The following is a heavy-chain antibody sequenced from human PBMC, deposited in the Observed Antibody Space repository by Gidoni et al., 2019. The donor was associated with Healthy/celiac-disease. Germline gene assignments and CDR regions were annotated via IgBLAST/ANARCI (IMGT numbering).Heavy chain of an antibody. D-gene: IGHD1-26*01. CDR3: AKGLGGGSYSSNWFDP. CDR2: ISWNSGSI. Sequence: EVQLVESGGGLVQPGRSLRLSCAASGFTFDDYAMHWVRQAPGKGLEWVSGISWNSGSIGYADSVKGRFTISRDNAKNSLYLQMNSLRAEDTALYYCAKGLGGGSYSSNWFDPWGQGTLVTVSS. V-gene: IGHV3-9*01. J-gene: IGHJ5*02. CDR1: GFTFDDYA.